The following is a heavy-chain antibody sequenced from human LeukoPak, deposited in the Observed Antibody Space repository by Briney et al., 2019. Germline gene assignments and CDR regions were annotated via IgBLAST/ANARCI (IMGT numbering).Heavy chain of an antibody. J-gene: IGHJ5*02. CDR2: ISSSSSYI. D-gene: IGHD3-22*01. CDR3: ARDWDDSSGYYPKWFDP. Sequence: GGSLRLSCAASGFTFSSYSMNWVRQAPGKGLEWVSSISSSSSYIYYADSVKGRFTISRDNAKNSLYLQMNSLRAEDTAVYYCARDWDDSSGYYPKWFDPWGQGTLVTVSS. V-gene: IGHV3-21*01. CDR1: GFTFSSYS.